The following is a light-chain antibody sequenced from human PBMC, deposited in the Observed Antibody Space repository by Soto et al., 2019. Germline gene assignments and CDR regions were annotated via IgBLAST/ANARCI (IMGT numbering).Light chain of an antibody. Sequence: EIVLAQSPATLSLSPGERATLSCRASQDISNFLAGYQQRPGQAPRLLIYDASNRATGIPARFSGSGSGTDFTVTIVGLEPEDFAIYYCQQRASWPPFTFGQGTKLEV. CDR3: QQRASWPPFT. J-gene: IGKJ2*01. CDR1: QDISNF. CDR2: DAS. V-gene: IGKV3-11*01.